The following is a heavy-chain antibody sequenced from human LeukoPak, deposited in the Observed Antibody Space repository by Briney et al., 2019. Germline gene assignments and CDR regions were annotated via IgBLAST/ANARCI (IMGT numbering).Heavy chain of an antibody. J-gene: IGHJ6*02. CDR1: GDSMTNYY. D-gene: IGHD3-16*01. CDR3: AALRSYYYYGMDV. CDR2: IYYSGST. V-gene: IGHV4-59*08. Sequence: SETLSLTCTVSGDSMTNYYWNWIRQPPGKGLEWIGYIYYSGSTNYNPSLKSRVTISVDTSKNQFSLKLSSVTAADTAVYYCAALRSYYYYGMDVWGQGTTVTVSS.